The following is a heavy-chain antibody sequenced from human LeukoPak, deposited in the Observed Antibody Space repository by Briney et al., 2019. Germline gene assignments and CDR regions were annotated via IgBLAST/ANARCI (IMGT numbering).Heavy chain of an antibody. CDR3: ARIGYSFRDDF. CDR2: IYYSGST. Sequence: SETLSLTCTVSGASISSYYWSWIRQPPGKGLEWIGYIYYSGSTNYNPSLKSRVTISVDTSKNQFSLKLSSVTAADTAVYYCARIGYSFRDDFWGQGTLVTVSS. J-gene: IGHJ4*02. V-gene: IGHV4-59*01. D-gene: IGHD5-18*01. CDR1: GASISSYY.